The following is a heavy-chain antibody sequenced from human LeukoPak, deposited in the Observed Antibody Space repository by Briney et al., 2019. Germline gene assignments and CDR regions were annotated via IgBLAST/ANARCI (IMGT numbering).Heavy chain of an antibody. CDR1: GGTFSSYA. D-gene: IGHD2-15*01. Sequence: SVKVSCKASGGTFSSYAISWVRQAPGQGLEWMGGIIPIFGTANYAQKFQGRVTITADESTSTAYMELSSLRSEDTAVYYCAGGYCSGGSCYGHDYYYGMDVWGKGTTVTVSS. CDR2: IIPIFGTA. CDR3: AGGYCSGGSCYGHDYYYGMDV. V-gene: IGHV1-69*13. J-gene: IGHJ6*04.